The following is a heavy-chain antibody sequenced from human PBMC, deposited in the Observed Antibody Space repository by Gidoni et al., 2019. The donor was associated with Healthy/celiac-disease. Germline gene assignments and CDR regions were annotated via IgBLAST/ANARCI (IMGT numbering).Heavy chain of an antibody. CDR2: IRGSGGST. Sequence: EVQLLESWGCFVQPGGSLSLSCAASGFPFSSYAMSWVRQAPGKGLEWVSAIRGSGGSTDYADSVKGRFTIARDNSKNTLYLQMNSRRAEDTAVYYCAKLGIRGSYRGAWGQGTLVTVSS. V-gene: IGHV3-23*01. J-gene: IGHJ4*02. CDR3: AKLGIRGSYRGA. CDR1: GFPFSSYA. D-gene: IGHD1-26*01.